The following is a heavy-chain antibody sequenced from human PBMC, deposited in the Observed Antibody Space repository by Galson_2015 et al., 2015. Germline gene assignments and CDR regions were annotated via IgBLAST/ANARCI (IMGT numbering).Heavy chain of an antibody. CDR3: AKAPRHLEY. CDR2: IGPSGGDT. CDR1: GFTFSDFY. V-gene: IGHV3-11*03. Sequence: SLRLSCAASGFTFSDFYMTWIRQAPGKGLEFISYIGPSGGDTTYADSVKGRFTISRDNAKNSVYLQMNSLRAEDTAVYYCAKAPRHLEYWGQGTLVTVSS. J-gene: IGHJ4*02.